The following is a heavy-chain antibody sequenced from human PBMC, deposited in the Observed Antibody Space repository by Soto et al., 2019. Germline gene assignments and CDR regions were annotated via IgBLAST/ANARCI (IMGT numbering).Heavy chain of an antibody. J-gene: IGHJ6*02. CDR3: ARDFIGDISTGPQWSYGMDV. CDR2: ISSGGTSI. D-gene: IGHD3-9*01. V-gene: IGHV3-48*02. CDR1: GFIFSSYT. Sequence: GGSLRLSCAASGFIFSSYTMNWVRQAPGKGLEWVSYISSGGTSIYYADSVKGRFTISRDNAKNSLYLQMNSLRDEDTAVYYCARDFIGDISTGPQWSYGMDVWGQGTTVTVSS.